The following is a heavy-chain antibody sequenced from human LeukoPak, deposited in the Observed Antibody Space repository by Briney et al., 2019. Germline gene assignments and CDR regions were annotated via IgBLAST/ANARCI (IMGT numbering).Heavy chain of an antibody. J-gene: IGHJ6*03. V-gene: IGHV4-59*01. Sequence: SETLSLTCTVSGGSISSYYWSWIRQPPGEGLEWIGYIYYSGSTNYNPSLKSRVTISVDTSKNQFSLKLSSVTAADTAVYYCARLYYYDSSGYYYAGSYYYYMDVWGKGTTVTVSS. CDR2: IYYSGST. CDR3: ARLYYYDSSGYYYAGSYYYYMDV. D-gene: IGHD3-22*01. CDR1: GGSISSYY.